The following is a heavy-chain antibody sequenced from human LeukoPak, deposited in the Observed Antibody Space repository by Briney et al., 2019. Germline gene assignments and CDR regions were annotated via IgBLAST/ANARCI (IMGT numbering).Heavy chain of an antibody. V-gene: IGHV4-38-2*02. CDR1: GYSISSGYY. CDR3: ARDPYSYGHDY. CDR2: IYHSGST. Sequence: SETLSLTCAVSGYSISSGYYWGWIRQPPGKGLEWIGSIYHSGSTYYNPSLKSRVTISVDTSKNQFSLKLSSVTAADTAVYYCARDPYSYGHDYWGQGALVTVSS. J-gene: IGHJ4*02. D-gene: IGHD5-18*01.